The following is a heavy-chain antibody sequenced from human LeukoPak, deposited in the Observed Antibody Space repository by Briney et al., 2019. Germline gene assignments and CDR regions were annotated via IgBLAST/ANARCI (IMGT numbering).Heavy chain of an antibody. D-gene: IGHD2-2*02. J-gene: IGHJ6*02. Sequence: GASVKVSCKASGYTFTSYDINWVRQATGQGLEWMGWMNPNSGNTGYAQKFQGRVTMTRNTSISTAYMELSSLRSEDTAMYYCAITGCSSTSCYRGYYYYYGMDVWGQGTTVTVSS. CDR3: AITGCSSTSCYRGYYYYYGMDV. CDR2: MNPNSGNT. CDR1: GYTFTSYD. V-gene: IGHV1-8*01.